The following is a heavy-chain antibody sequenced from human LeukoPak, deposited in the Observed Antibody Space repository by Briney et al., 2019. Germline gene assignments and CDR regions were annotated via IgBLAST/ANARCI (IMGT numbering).Heavy chain of an antibody. V-gene: IGHV4-39*01. CDR1: GGSLNSPTYT. CDR2: ISSSGAT. CDR3: ARLPTGFPNWFDP. Sequence: PSETLSLTCIVSGGSLNSPTYTWGWLRQPPGRGLEWIGTISSSGATYYNPSLGSRVTLSEDTSMNQFSLKLNSVTAADTGVYYCARLPTGFPNWFDPWGQGILVTVSS. J-gene: IGHJ5*02. D-gene: IGHD3-9*01.